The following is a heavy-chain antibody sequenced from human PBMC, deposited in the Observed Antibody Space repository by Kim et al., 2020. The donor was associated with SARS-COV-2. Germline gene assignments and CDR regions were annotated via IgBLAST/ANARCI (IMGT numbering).Heavy chain of an antibody. V-gene: IGHV4-34*01. D-gene: IGHD4-17*01. CDR3: ARNPPHGDYEY. Sequence: SETLSLTCAVYGGSLNHYYWSWTRHSPGKGLEWIGEIYYTGSTNYNPSLKSRVTMSVDTSTNQFSLELTSVSAADTAVYYCARNPPHGDYEYWGQGTRVTVSS. J-gene: IGHJ4*02. CDR1: GGSLNHYY. CDR2: IYYTGST.